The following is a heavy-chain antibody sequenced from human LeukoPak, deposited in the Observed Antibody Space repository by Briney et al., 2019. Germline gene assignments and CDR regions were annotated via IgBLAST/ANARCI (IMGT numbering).Heavy chain of an antibody. V-gene: IGHV4-4*07. D-gene: IGHD3-22*01. CDR1: GGSISSYY. CDR2: IYTSGST. J-gene: IGHJ2*01. CDR3: ARDKTYYYDSSGYYFGWYFDL. Sequence: ASETLSLTCTVSGGSISSYYWSWIRQPAGKGLEWIGRIYTSGSTNYNPSLKSRVTMSVDTSKNQFSLKLSSVTAADTAVYYCARDKTYYYDSSGYYFGWYFDLWGRGTLVTVSS.